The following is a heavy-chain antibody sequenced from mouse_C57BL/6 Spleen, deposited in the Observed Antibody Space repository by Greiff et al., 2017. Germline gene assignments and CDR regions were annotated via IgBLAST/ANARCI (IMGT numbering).Heavy chain of an antibody. CDR3: VITTVPYAMDY. D-gene: IGHD1-1*01. J-gene: IGHJ4*01. V-gene: IGHV1-55*01. CDR1: GYTFTSYW. Sequence: QVQLQQPGAELVKPGASVKMSCKASGYTFTSYWITWVTQRPGQGLEWIGDIYPGSGSTNYNEKFKSKATLTVDTSSSTAYMQLSSLTSEDSAVYYCVITTVPYAMDYWGQGTSVTVSS. CDR2: IYPGSGST.